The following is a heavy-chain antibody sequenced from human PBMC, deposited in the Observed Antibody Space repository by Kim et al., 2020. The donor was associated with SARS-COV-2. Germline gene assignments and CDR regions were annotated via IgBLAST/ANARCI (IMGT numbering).Heavy chain of an antibody. CDR1: GFTFSSYA. V-gene: IGHV3-23*03. J-gene: IGHJ4*02. Sequence: GGSLRLSCAASGFTFSSYAMSWVRQAPGKGLEWVSVIYSGGSSTYYADSVKGRFTISRDNSKNTLYLQMNSLRAEDTAVYYCAKEKGYYYDSSGYYPGYFDYWGQGTLVTVSS. CDR3: AKEKGYYYDSSGYYPGYFDY. CDR2: IYSGGSST. D-gene: IGHD3-22*01.